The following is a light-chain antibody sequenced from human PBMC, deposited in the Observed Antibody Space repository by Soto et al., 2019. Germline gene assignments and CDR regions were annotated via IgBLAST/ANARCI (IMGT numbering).Light chain of an antibody. CDR3: QQHNNWPPLT. V-gene: IGKV3-15*01. Sequence: EIVMTQSPATLSVSPGARATLSCRASQSVSSNLAWYQQKPGQAPRLLIYGASTRATGIPARFSGSGSGTEFTLTISSLQSEDFAVYYCQQHNNWPPLTFGGGTKVEIK. CDR1: QSVSSN. CDR2: GAS. J-gene: IGKJ4*01.